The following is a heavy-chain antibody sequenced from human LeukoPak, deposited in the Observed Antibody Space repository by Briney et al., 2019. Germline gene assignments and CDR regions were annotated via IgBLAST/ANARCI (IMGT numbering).Heavy chain of an antibody. J-gene: IGHJ4*02. CDR2: ISGSGGST. D-gene: IGHD2-21*02. Sequence: PGGSLRLSCAASGFTFSSYAMSWVRQAPGKGLEWVSAISGSGGSTYYADSVKGRFTISRDNSKNTLYLQMNSLRAEDTAVYYCAKDEGEHIVVVTGFDYWGQGTLVTVSS. V-gene: IGHV3-23*01. CDR1: GFTFSSYA. CDR3: AKDEGEHIVVVTGFDY.